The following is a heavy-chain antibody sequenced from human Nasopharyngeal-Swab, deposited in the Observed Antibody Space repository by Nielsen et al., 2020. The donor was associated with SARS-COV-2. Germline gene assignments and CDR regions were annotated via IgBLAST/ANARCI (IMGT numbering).Heavy chain of an antibody. CDR1: GYTFTSYD. CDR2: MNPNSGNT. J-gene: IGHJ6*02. V-gene: IGHV1-8*01. D-gene: IGHD2-2*01. CDR3: ARDAIVVVPAATYYYYGMDV. Sequence: ASVKVSCKASGYTFTSYDINWVRQATGQGLEWMGWMNPNSGNTGYAQKFQGRVTMTRNTSISTAYMELSSLRAEDTAVYYCARDAIVVVPAATYYYYGMDVWGQGTTVTVSS.